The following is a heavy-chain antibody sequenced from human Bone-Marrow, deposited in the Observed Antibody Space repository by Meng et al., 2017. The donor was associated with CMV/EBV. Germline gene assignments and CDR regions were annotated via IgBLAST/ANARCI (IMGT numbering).Heavy chain of an antibody. CDR1: GFTFSSYW. J-gene: IGHJ5*02. Sequence: GESLKISCAASGFTFSSYWMSWVRQAPGKGLEWVANIKQDGSEKYYVDSVKGRFTISRDNAKNSLYLQMNSLRAEDTAVYYCARGHGLGRFRGNWFDPWGQGTLVTVSS. V-gene: IGHV3-7*01. CDR3: ARGHGLGRFRGNWFDP. CDR2: IKQDGSEK. D-gene: IGHD3-3*01.